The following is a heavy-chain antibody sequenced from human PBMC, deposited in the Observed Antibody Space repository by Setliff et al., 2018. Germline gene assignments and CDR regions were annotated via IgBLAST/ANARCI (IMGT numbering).Heavy chain of an antibody. Sequence: GASVKVSCKASGGFSTHAISWVRQVPGQGLEWMGGIIPILGTTDYAQNFQGRVTITTDESTSSAYLEMGNLRSEDTAVYYCASALIRRVAVAGKSQFDYWGQGTLVTVSS. CDR3: ASALIRRVAVAGKSQFDY. D-gene: IGHD6-19*01. CDR1: GGFSTHA. CDR2: IIPILGTT. V-gene: IGHV1-69*05. J-gene: IGHJ4*01.